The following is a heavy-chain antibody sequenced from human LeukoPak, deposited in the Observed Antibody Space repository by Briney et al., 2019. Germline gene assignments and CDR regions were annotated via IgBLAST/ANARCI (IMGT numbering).Heavy chain of an antibody. CDR2: IYSGGST. CDR1: GFTVSSNY. Sequence: GGSLRLSCAASGFTVSSNYMSWVRQAPGKGLEWVSVIYSGGSTYYADSVKGRFTISRDNSKNTLYLQMNSLRAEDTAVYYCARPAGYCSGGSCYDYWGQGTLVTVSS. V-gene: IGHV3-53*01. CDR3: ARPAGYCSGGSCYDY. D-gene: IGHD2-15*01. J-gene: IGHJ4*02.